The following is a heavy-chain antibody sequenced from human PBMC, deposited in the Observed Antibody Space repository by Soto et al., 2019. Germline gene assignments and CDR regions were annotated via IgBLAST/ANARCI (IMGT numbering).Heavy chain of an antibody. J-gene: IGHJ4*02. CDR3: ARGGYDFWSGYLPNYYFDY. CDR1: GYTFTSYA. V-gene: IGHV1-3*01. CDR2: INAGNGNT. Sequence: ASVKVSCKASGYTFTSYAMHWVRQAPGQRLEWMGWINAGNGNTKYSQKFQGRVTITRDTSASTAYMELSSLRSEDTAVYYCARGGYDFWSGYLPNYYFDYWGQGTLVTVSS. D-gene: IGHD3-3*01.